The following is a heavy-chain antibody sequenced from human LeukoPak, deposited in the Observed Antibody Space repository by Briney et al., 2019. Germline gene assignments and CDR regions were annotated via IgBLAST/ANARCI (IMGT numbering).Heavy chain of an antibody. CDR3: AKGGGSMYYDILTGYYSN. V-gene: IGHV3-23*01. CDR2: ISGSGGST. J-gene: IGHJ4*02. CDR1: GFTFSSYG. Sequence: GGSLRLSCAASGFTFSSYGMSWVRQAPGKGLEWVSAISGSGGSTYYADSVKGRFTISRDNSKNTLYLQMNSLRAEDTAVYYCAKGGGSMYYDILTGYYSNWGQGTPVTVSS. D-gene: IGHD3-9*01.